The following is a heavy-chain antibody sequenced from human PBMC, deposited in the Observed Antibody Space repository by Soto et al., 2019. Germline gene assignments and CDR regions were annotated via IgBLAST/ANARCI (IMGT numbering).Heavy chain of an antibody. CDR2: INAGNGNT. D-gene: IGHD3-22*01. Sequence: GASVKVSCKASGYTFTSYAMHWVRQAPGQRLEWMGWINAGNGNTKYSQKFQGRVTITRDTSASTAYMELSSLRSEDTAVYYCARDTEDYDSSGYYPNWFDPWGQGTLVTVSS. CDR3: ARDTEDYDSSGYYPNWFDP. CDR1: GYTFTSYA. J-gene: IGHJ5*02. V-gene: IGHV1-3*01.